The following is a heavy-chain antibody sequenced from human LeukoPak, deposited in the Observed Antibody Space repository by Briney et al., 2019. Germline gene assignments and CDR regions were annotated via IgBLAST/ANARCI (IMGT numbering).Heavy chain of an antibody. J-gene: IGHJ3*02. CDR3: ARVRSTWWIPENDVFDI. CDR1: GYTFTHYD. D-gene: IGHD6-13*01. Sequence: SSVKVSFKASGYTFTHYDINSVRQATGQGLEWMGWMNPNNANTGYAQKFQGRVTMTSNTSISTAYMELSSLRSEDTAVYYCARVRSTWWIPENDVFDIWGQGTMVTASS. V-gene: IGHV1-8*01. CDR2: MNPNNANT.